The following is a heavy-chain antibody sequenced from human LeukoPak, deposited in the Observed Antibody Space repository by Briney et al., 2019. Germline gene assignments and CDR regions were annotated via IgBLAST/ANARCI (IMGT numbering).Heavy chain of an antibody. CDR1: GFTFGTYA. V-gene: IGHV3-23*01. CDR3: ARDRSSSAAPSLSY. D-gene: IGHD6-13*01. Sequence: GGSLRLSCAASGFTFGTYAMSWVRQAPGKGLEWVSAINSGGGNTYYADSVKGRFTISRDNSKNTLYLQMSSLRDEDTAVYYCARDRSSSAAPSLSYWGQGALVTVSS. CDR2: INSGGGNT. J-gene: IGHJ4*02.